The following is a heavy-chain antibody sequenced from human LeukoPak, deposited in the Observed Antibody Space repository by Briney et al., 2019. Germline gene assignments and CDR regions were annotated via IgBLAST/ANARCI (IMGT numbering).Heavy chain of an antibody. J-gene: IGHJ4*02. D-gene: IGHD2-21*02. CDR2: ISSSGSTI. Sequence: PGGSLRLSCAASGFTFSSYEMNWVRQAPGKGLEGVSYISSSGSTIYYADSVKGRFTISRDNAKNSLYLQMNSLRAEDTAVYYCARPTYCGGDCYFYGFDYWGQGTLVTVSS. CDR3: ARPTYCGGDCYFYGFDY. CDR1: GFTFSSYE. V-gene: IGHV3-48*03.